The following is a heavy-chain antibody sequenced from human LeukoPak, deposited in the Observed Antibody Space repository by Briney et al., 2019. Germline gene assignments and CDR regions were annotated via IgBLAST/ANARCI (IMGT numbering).Heavy chain of an antibody. J-gene: IGHJ3*02. CDR3: ARDQPTVAGTRLRDDAFDI. Sequence: PGGSLRLSCAASGFIFENYWMNWVRQAPGKGLEWVSSISSSSSYIYYADSVKGRFTISRDNAKNSLYLQMNSLRAEDTAVYYCARDQPTVAGTRLRDDAFDIWGQGTMVTVSS. V-gene: IGHV3-21*01. D-gene: IGHD6-19*01. CDR2: ISSSSSYI. CDR1: GFIFENYW.